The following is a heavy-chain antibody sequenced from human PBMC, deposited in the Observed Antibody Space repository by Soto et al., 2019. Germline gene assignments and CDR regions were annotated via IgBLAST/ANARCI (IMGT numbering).Heavy chain of an antibody. CDR1: GGSISGSY. V-gene: IGHV4-59*01. CDR2: VYYTGNT. D-gene: IGHD6-19*01. J-gene: IGHJ4*02. CDR3: ARSVAVPGAHIDY. Sequence: SETLSLTCSVSGGSISGSYWSWIRQSPGKGLEWLGYVYYTGNTNYSPSLRGRVSISVDTSKNEFSLRLSSVTAADTAVYFCARSVAVPGAHIDYWGQGTQVTVSS.